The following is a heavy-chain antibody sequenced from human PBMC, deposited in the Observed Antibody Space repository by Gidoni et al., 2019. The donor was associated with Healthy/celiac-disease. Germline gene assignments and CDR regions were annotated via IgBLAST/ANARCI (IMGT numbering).Heavy chain of an antibody. CDR3: ARDGGDPSLPPIY. CDR2: ISSSGSTI. D-gene: IGHD2-21*02. CDR1: GFTFSSYE. J-gene: IGHJ4*02. V-gene: IGHV3-48*03. Sequence: EVQLVESGGGLVQPGGSLRLSCAASGFTFSSYEMNWVRQAPGKGLEWVSYISSSGSTIYYADAVKGRFTISRDNAKNSLYLQMNSLSAEDTAVYYCARDGGDPSLPPIYWGQGTLVTVSS.